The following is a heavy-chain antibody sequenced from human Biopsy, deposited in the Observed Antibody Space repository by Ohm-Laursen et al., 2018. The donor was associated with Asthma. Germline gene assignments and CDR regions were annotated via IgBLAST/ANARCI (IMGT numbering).Heavy chain of an antibody. CDR3: VRGSSSWHHGPFHYYYGLDV. CDR2: IYYSGTT. J-gene: IGHJ6*02. D-gene: IGHD6-13*01. V-gene: IGHV4-39*01. CDR1: SGSGGYMRSGNYY. Sequence: TLSLTCSLSSGSGGYMRSGNYYWGWIRQPPGKGLEWIGSIYYSGTTYYNPSLKNPVTVSANTTKNQFSLKITSVTAADTAVYYCVRGSSSWHHGPFHYYYGLDVWGQGTTATVSS.